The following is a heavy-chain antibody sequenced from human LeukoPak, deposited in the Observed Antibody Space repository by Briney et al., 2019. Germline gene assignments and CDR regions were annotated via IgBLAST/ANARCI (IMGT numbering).Heavy chain of an antibody. CDR1: GFTFSSYD. CDR2: IGPTGDT. Sequence: GGSLRLSCAASGFTFSSYDMHWVRQVTGKGLEWVSAIGPTGDTYYPASVKGRFTISRENAKNSLYLRMNSLRAGDTAVYYCARERKGSGLDYWGQGTLVTVSS. CDR3: ARERKGSGLDY. V-gene: IGHV3-13*01. J-gene: IGHJ4*02.